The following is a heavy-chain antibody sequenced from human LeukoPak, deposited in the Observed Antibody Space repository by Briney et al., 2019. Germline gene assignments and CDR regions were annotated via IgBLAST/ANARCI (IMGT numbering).Heavy chain of an antibody. J-gene: IGHJ4*02. D-gene: IGHD4-17*01. CDR3: ARGRGYDYGDCEAFDY. Sequence: GGSLRLSCAASGFTVSSNYMSWVRQAPGKGLEWVSVNYSGGSTYYADSVKGRFTISRDNSKNTLYLQMNSLRAEDTAVYYCARGRGYDYGDCEAFDYWGQGTLVTVSS. CDR2: NYSGGST. V-gene: IGHV3-53*01. CDR1: GFTVSSNY.